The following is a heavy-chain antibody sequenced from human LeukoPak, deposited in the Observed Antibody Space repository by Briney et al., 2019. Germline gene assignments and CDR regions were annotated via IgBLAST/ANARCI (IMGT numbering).Heavy chain of an antibody. Sequence: PGGSLRLSCAASGFTFSSYAMHWVRQAPGKGLEWVAVISYAGSNKYYADSVKRRFTISRDNSKNTTYLQMNSIREEGTAVYYCARSPCGGDCYADYWRQGALVTVSS. CDR2: ISYAGSNK. D-gene: IGHD2-21*02. CDR1: GFTFSSYA. J-gene: IGHJ4*02. V-gene: IGHV3-30*01. CDR3: ARSPCGGDCYADY.